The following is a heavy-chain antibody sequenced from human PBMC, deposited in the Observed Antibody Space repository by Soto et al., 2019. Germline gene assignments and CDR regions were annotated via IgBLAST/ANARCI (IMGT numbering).Heavy chain of an antibody. CDR2: IKHSGSS. J-gene: IGHJ3*02. CDR1: AGSFSHYY. Sequence: SETLSLTCAVYAGSFSHYYWNWIRQSPGKGLEWIGKIKHSGSSNYNPSLRSRVSISVDMSKNQFSLRLTSVTAADTAVYYCARGGGSDWQVALDIWGQGTMVTV. D-gene: IGHD6-19*01. V-gene: IGHV4-34*01. CDR3: ARGGGSDWQVALDI.